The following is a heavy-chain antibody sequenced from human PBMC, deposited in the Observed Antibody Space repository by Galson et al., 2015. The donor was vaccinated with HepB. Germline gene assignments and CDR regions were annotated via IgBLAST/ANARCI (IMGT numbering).Heavy chain of an antibody. CDR2: INTNTGNP. CDR3: ARGVRSSWFYYYYYYMDV. D-gene: IGHD6-13*01. J-gene: IGHJ6*03. Sequence: SVKVSCKASGYTFTSYAMNWVRQAPGQGLEWMGWINTNTGNPTYAQGFTGRFVFSLDTSVSTAYLQISSLKAEDTAVYYCARGVRSSWFYYYYYYMDVWGKGTTVTVSS. CDR1: GYTFTSYA. V-gene: IGHV7-4-1*02.